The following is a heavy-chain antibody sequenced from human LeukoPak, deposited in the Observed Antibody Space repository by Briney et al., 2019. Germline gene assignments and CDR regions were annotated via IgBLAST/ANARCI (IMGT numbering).Heavy chain of an antibody. D-gene: IGHD6-13*01. CDR1: GFTFDDYA. CDR3: ARDGVAAAGIPDI. Sequence: KSGGSLRLSCAASGFTFDDYAMHWVRQAPGKGLEWVSSISSSSSYIYYADSVKGRFTISRDNAKNSLYLQMNSLRAEDTAVYYCARDGVAAAGIPDIWGQGTMVTVSS. V-gene: IGHV3-21*01. CDR2: ISSSSSYI. J-gene: IGHJ3*02.